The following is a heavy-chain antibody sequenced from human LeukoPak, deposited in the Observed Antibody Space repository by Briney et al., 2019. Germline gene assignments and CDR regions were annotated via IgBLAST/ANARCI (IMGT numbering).Heavy chain of an antibody. J-gene: IGHJ4*02. CDR1: GFTFSSYW. D-gene: IGHD3-10*01. V-gene: IGHV3-74*01. CDR3: ARGGTLWFGELFPFDY. Sequence: PGGSLRLSCAASGFTFSSYWMHCVRQAPGKGLVWVSRINSDGSSTIYADSVKGRFTISRDNAKNTLYLQMNSLRAEDTAVYYCARGGTLWFGELFPFDYWGQGTLVTVSS. CDR2: INSDGSST.